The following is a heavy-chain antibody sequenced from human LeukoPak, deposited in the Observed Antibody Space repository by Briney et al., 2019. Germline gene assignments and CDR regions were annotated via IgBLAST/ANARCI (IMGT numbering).Heavy chain of an antibody. V-gene: IGHV3-7*03. J-gene: IGHJ6*02. CDR2: IKQDGSKK. CDR1: GFPFSSYW. Sequence: GGSLRLSCVASGFPFSSYWMTWVRQAPGKGLEWVANIKQDGSKKSYVDSVKGRFTISRDNAKNSLYLQMNSLRAEDTAVYYCARDEVVCSSTSCYTNYYYYYGMDVWGQGTTVTVSS. D-gene: IGHD2-2*02. CDR3: ARDEVVCSSTSCYTNYYYYYGMDV.